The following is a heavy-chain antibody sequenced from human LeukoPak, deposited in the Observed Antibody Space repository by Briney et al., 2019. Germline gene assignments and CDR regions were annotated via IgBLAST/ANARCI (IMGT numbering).Heavy chain of an antibody. D-gene: IGHD3-3*01. J-gene: IGHJ4*02. CDR1: GFTFSSYA. V-gene: IGHV3-23*01. CDR3: AKESSEITIFGVVIMFEDNYFDY. Sequence: QSGGSLRLSCAASGFTFSSYAMSWVRQAPGKGLEWVSAISGSGGGTYYADSVKGRFTISRDNSKNTLYLQMNSLRAEDTAVYYCAKESSEITIFGVVIMFEDNYFDYWGQGTLVTVSS. CDR2: ISGSGGGT.